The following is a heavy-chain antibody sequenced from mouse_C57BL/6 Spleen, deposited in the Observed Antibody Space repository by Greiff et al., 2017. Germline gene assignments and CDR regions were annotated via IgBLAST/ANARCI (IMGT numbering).Heavy chain of an antibody. CDR1: GYSITSGYY. V-gene: IGHV3-6*01. CDR3: AREVRGYFDY. Sequence: EVQLVESGPGLVKPSQSLSLTCSVTGYSITSGYYWNWIRQFPGNKLEWMGYISYDGSNNYNPSLKNRISITRDTSKNQFFLKLNSVTTEDTATYYCAREVRGYFDYWGQGTTLTVSS. CDR2: ISYDGSN. D-gene: IGHD2-14*01. J-gene: IGHJ2*01.